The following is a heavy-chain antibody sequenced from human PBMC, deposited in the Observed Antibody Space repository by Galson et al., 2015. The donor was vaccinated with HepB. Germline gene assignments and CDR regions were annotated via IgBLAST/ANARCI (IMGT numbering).Heavy chain of an antibody. Sequence: SLRLSCAASGFTFRSYGIYWVRQAPGKGLEWVAVISFDGSNIYYADSVKGRFTISRDNSKNTLYLQMNSLRADDTAVYYCAKGGTTDRGAFDIWGQGTMVTVSS. V-gene: IGHV3-30*18. CDR2: ISFDGSNI. J-gene: IGHJ3*02. CDR3: AKGGTTDRGAFDI. D-gene: IGHD1-1*01. CDR1: GFTFRSYG.